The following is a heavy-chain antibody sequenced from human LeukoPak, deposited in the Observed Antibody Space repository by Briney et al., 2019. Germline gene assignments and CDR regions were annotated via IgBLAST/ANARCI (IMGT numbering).Heavy chain of an antibody. J-gene: IGHJ3*02. Sequence: PSETLSLTCTVSGGSISSGSYYWSWIRQPAGKGLEWIGRIYTSGSTNYNPSLKSRVTISVDTSKNQFSLKLSSVTAADTAVYYCARERVGYCSSTRCYTDAFDIWGQGTMVTVSS. CDR3: ARERVGYCSSTRCYTDAFDI. CDR2: IYTSGST. CDR1: GGSISSGSYY. V-gene: IGHV4-61*02. D-gene: IGHD2-2*02.